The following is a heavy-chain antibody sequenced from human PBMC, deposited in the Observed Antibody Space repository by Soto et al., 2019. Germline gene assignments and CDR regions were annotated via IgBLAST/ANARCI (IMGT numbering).Heavy chain of an antibody. CDR3: ARRVNTIFGVVIDVFDY. D-gene: IGHD3-3*01. CDR1: GGSISSSSYY. J-gene: IGHJ4*02. CDR2: IYYSGST. V-gene: IGHV4-39*01. Sequence: SETLSLTCTVSGGSISSSSYYWGWIRQPPGKGLEWIGSIYYSGSTYYNPSLKSRVTISVDTSKNQFSLKLSSVTAADTAVYYCARRVNTIFGVVIDVFDYWGQGTLVTVSS.